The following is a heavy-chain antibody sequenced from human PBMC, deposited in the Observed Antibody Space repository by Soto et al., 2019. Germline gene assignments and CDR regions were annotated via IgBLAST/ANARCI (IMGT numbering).Heavy chain of an antibody. Sequence: PSETLSLTCTVSSGSISSTIYSWDWIHQPPGKGLEWIGSIFYSGSTYYNPSLKSRVTISVDTSKNQFSLKLSSVTAADTAVYYCARRYGGNFDYWGQGTLVTVSS. J-gene: IGHJ4*02. CDR1: SGSISSTIYS. CDR3: ARRYGGNFDY. CDR2: IFYSGST. V-gene: IGHV4-39*07. D-gene: IGHD3-16*01.